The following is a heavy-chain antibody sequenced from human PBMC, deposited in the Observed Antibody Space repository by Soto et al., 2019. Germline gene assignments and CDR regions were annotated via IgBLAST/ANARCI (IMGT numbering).Heavy chain of an antibody. D-gene: IGHD1-1*01. V-gene: IGHV3-23*01. CDR3: AVGQLVPY. Sequence: HPGGSLRLSCAASGFTFSSYAMSWVRQAPGKGLEWVSGVSGSGGITYYSDSVKGRFTISRDNSKNTLYLQMNGLRAEDTAVYYCAVGQLVPYGGQGTLVTVSS. CDR1: GFTFSSYA. J-gene: IGHJ4*02. CDR2: VSGSGGIT.